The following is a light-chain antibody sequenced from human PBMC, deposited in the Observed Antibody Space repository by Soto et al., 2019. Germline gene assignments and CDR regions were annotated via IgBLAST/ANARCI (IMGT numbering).Light chain of an antibody. J-gene: IGKJ1*01. CDR3: QQYNNWRWT. CDR1: QSVSSSY. V-gene: IGKV3-15*01. Sequence: EIVLTQSPGTLSLSPGERATLSCRASQSVSSSYLAWYQQKPGQAPRLLIYGASSRATGIPARFSGSGSGTEFTLTISSLQSEDFAVYYCQQYNNWRWTFGLGTKVDIK. CDR2: GAS.